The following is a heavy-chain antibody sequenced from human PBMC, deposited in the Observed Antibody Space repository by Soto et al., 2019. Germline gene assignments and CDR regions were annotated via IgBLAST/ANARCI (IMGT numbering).Heavy chain of an antibody. Sequence: GGSLRLSCAASGFTFSTYAMSWVRQAPGKELEWVSGISGSDGRTYYADSVKGRFTISRDNSKNTLYLQMNSLRAEDTALYYCAKSYSSNWYDYFDYWGQGTLVTVSS. D-gene: IGHD6-13*01. CDR1: GFTFSTYA. CDR3: AKSYSSNWYDYFDY. J-gene: IGHJ4*02. V-gene: IGHV3-23*01. CDR2: ISGSDGRT.